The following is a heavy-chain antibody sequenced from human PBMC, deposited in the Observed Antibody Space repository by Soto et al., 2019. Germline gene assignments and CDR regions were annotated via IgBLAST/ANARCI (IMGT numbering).Heavy chain of an antibody. CDR1: GFIFRDYH. Sequence: PGGSLRLSCAASGFIFRDYHTNWIRQTPGKGLEWVASISGGGSDVWYADSVKGRFTISRDNANDSPFLQMNSLRVDDTAVYYCASERLALRSYDYWGQGTLVTVSS. CDR2: ISGGGSDV. D-gene: IGHD3-9*01. J-gene: IGHJ4*02. V-gene: IGHV3-11*01. CDR3: ASERLALRSYDY.